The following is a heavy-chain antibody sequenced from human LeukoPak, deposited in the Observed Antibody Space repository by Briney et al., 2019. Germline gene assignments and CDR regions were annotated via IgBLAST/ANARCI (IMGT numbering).Heavy chain of an antibody. Sequence: PGGSLRLSCAASGFTFSSYSMNWARQAPGKGLEWVSYITSSSNTIYYADSVKGRFTISRDNAKNSLYLQMNSLRVEDTAVYHCTSSKGPLDHWGQGTPVTVSS. CDR3: TSSKGPLDH. CDR1: GFTFSSYS. J-gene: IGHJ4*02. CDR2: ITSSSNTI. V-gene: IGHV3-48*01.